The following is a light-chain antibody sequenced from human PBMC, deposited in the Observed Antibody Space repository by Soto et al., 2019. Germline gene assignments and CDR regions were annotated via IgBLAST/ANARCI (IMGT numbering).Light chain of an antibody. V-gene: IGKV3-15*01. CDR2: GAS. CDR3: QQYNNWPQT. CDR1: QSVLSN. J-gene: IGKJ1*01. Sequence: EIVMTQSPATLSVSPGGRATLSCRASQSVLSNLAWYLQKPGQAHRLLIYGASTRAAGIPARFSGSGSGTESTLAISSLQSEDFAIYYCQQYNNWPQTFGQGTKVEI.